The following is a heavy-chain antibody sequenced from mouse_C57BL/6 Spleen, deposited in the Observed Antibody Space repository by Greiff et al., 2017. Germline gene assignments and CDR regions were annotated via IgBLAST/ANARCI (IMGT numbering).Heavy chain of an antibody. V-gene: IGHV1-80*01. J-gene: IGHJ2*01. CDR2: IYPGDGDT. CDR3: ARTVVRGDYFDY. D-gene: IGHD1-1*01. Sequence: QVQLKQSGAELVKPGASVKISCKASGYAFSSYWMNWVKQRPGKGLEWIGQIYPGDGDTNYNGKFKGKATLTADKSSSAAYMQLSRLTSEDSAVYLCARTVVRGDYFDYWGQGTTLTVSS. CDR1: GYAFSSYW.